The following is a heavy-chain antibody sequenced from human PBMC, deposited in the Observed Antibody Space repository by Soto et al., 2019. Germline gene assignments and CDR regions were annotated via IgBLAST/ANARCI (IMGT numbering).Heavy chain of an antibody. CDR1: GDSVSNNSAA. Sequence: SQTLSLTCAISGDSVSNNSAAWNWIRQSPSRGLEWLGRTYYRSKWYNDYAVSVKSRITINPDTSKNQFSLQLNSVTPEDTAVYYCARGVPGNYYYYYGMDVWGQGTTVTVSS. CDR2: TYYRSKWYN. J-gene: IGHJ6*02. V-gene: IGHV6-1*01. CDR3: ARGVPGNYYYYYGMDV.